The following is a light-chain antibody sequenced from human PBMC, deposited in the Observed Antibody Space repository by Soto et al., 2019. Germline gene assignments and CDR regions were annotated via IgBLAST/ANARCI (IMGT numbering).Light chain of an antibody. CDR1: QSVSSSY. Sequence: EIVLTQSPGTLSLSPGERATLSCRASQSVSSSYLAWYQQKSGQAPRLLIYGASSRATGIPDRFSGSGSGTDFTLTISRLEPEDFAVYYCQQYGSSPRGTFGQGTKLEIE. CDR3: QQYGSSPRGT. J-gene: IGKJ2*01. V-gene: IGKV3-20*01. CDR2: GAS.